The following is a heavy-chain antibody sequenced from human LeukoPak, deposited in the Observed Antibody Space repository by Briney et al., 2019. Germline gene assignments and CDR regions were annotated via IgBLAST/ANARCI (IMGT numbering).Heavy chain of an antibody. Sequence: EASVKVSCKASGYSFTGYYIHWVRQAPGRGLEWMGWVNSNIGGTYYAQKFRGRLAITRDKSITTVHMELSSLRSNDTAVYYCARDVLGYDSSASDWGQGTLVTVSS. D-gene: IGHD3-22*01. J-gene: IGHJ4*02. CDR3: ARDVLGYDSSASD. CDR1: GYSFTGYY. V-gene: IGHV1-2*02. CDR2: VNSNIGGT.